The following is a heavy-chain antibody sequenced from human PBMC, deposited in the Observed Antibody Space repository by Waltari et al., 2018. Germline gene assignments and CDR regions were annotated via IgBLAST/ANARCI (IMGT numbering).Heavy chain of an antibody. Sequence: EVQLVESGGGLVQPGGSLRLSCAASGFTVSNDYVTWVRQAPGKGLEWVSIIYSGGATYYADSVKGRFTISRDNSSNTVDLQLNSLRLEDSAIYYCARATATGATPKYWGQGTLVTVSS. D-gene: IGHD1-26*01. V-gene: IGHV3-66*02. CDR1: GFTVSNDY. CDR2: IYSGGAT. CDR3: ARATATGATPKY. J-gene: IGHJ4*02.